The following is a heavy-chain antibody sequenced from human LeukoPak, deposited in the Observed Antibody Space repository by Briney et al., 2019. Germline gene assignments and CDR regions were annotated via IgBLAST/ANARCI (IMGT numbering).Heavy chain of an antibody. D-gene: IGHD6-19*01. V-gene: IGHV4-39*06. CDR1: GGSISSSSYY. J-gene: IGHJ4*02. Sequence: SETLSLTCIVSGGSISSSSYYWGWIRQPPGKGLEWIGSIYYSGSTYDNPSLKSPVTISVDTSKNQFPLKLSSVTAADTAMYYCARDRGAVAGSGGAFDYWGQGTPVTVSS. CDR3: ARDRGAVAGSGGAFDY. CDR2: IYYSGST.